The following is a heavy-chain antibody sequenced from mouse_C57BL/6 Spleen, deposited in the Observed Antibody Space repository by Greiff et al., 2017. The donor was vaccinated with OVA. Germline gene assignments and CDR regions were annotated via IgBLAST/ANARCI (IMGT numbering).Heavy chain of an antibody. CDR2: SRNKANDYTT. D-gene: IGHD1-1*02. V-gene: IGHV7-1*01. J-gene: IGHJ4*01. CDR1: GFTFSDFY. CDR3: ARDSYGAMDY. Sequence: DVKLVESGGGLVQSGRSLRLSCATSGFTFSDFYMEWVRQAPGKGLEWIAASRNKANDYTTEYSASVKGRFIVSRDTSQSILYLQMNALRAEDTAIYYCARDSYGAMDYWGQGTSVTVSS.